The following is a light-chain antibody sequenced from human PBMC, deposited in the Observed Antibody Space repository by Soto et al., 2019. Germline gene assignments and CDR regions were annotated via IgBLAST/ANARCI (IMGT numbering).Light chain of an antibody. Sequence: QSALTQPPSVSGAPGQRVTISCTGSSSNIGAGYDVHWYQQLPGTAPKLLIYANSNRPSGVPDRFSGSKSGTSASLALTGLQAEYEADYYCQSYDSSLSVVFGGGTKLTVL. CDR2: ANS. CDR3: QSYDSSLSVV. J-gene: IGLJ2*01. V-gene: IGLV1-40*01. CDR1: SSNIGAGYD.